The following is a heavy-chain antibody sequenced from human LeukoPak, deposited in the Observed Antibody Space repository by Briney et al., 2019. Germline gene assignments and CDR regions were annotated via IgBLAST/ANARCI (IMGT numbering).Heavy chain of an antibody. CDR3: ARRISGSYQGDWFDP. J-gene: IGHJ5*02. Sequence: SETLSLTCTVSSGSISSYYWTWIRQPPGKQLEWMGHIYYSWSTNYNPPLKSRVTISVDTSKNQFSLKLSSVTAADTAVYYCARRISGSYQGDWFDPWGQGTLVTVSS. V-gene: IGHV4-59*08. D-gene: IGHD1-26*01. CDR2: IYYSWST. CDR1: SGSISSYY.